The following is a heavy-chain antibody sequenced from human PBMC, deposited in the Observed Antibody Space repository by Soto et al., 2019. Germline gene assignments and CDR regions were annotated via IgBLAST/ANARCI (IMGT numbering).Heavy chain of an antibody. CDR2: IYYSWST. Sequence: PSETLSLTCTVAGGSISRGDYYWIWIRQPPGKGLEWIGYIYYSWSTYYNPSLKSRVTISVDTSKNQFFLKLSSVTAADTAVYYCARDLGYCSSTSCYTPDYWGQRTLVTVSS. CDR1: GGSISRGDYY. V-gene: IGHV4-30-4*01. D-gene: IGHD2-2*02. CDR3: ARDLGYCSSTSCYTPDY. J-gene: IGHJ4*02.